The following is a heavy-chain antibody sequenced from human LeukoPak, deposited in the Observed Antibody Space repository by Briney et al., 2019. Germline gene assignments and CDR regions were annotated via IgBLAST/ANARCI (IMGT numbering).Heavy chain of an antibody. CDR3: AREGDAFDI. J-gene: IGHJ3*02. CDR2: ISYDGSTK. V-gene: IGHV3-30-3*01. CDR1: GFTFSSYA. Sequence: GGSLRLSCAASGFTFSSYAMHWVRQAPGKGLEWVAVISYDGSTKYYADSVKGRFTISRDTSKNTLYLQMNSLRVEDTAVYYCAREGDAFDIWGQGTMVTVSS.